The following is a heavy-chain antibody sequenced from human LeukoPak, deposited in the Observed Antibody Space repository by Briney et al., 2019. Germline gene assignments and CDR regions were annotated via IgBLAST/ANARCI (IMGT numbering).Heavy chain of an antibody. CDR2: FDPEDGET. Sequence: ASVKVSCKVSGYTLTELSIHWVRQAPRKGLEWMGGFDPEDGETIYAQKFQGRVTMTEDTSTDTAYMELSSLRSEDTAVYYCVTLGWFGEAYGMDVWGQGTTVTVSS. J-gene: IGHJ6*02. V-gene: IGHV1-24*01. CDR3: VTLGWFGEAYGMDV. CDR1: GYTLTELS. D-gene: IGHD3-10*01.